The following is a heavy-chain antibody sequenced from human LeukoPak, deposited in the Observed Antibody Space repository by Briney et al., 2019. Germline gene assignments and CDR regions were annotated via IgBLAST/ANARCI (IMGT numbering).Heavy chain of an antibody. CDR2: INHSGST. V-gene: IGHV4-34*01. Sequence: SETLSLTCAVYGGSFSDYYWSWIRQPPGKGLEWIGEINHSGSTNYNPSLKSRVTISVDTSKNQFSLKLSSVTAADTAVYYCATSIAARRRYYYYYYMDVWGKGTTVTVSS. J-gene: IGHJ6*03. CDR3: ATSIAARRRYYYYYYMDV. D-gene: IGHD6-6*01. CDR1: GGSFSDYY.